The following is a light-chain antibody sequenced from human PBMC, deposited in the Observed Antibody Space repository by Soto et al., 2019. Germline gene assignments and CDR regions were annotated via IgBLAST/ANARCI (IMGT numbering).Light chain of an antibody. V-gene: IGLV2-14*03. Sequence: QSALTQPASVSGSPGQSITITCTGSNNDIGADKFVSWYQQHPGEAPKLIIFDVSNRPSRVSHRFSGSKSGNTASLTISRLQPEDESDYSCPSFNPHLAFVFGTGTKVTVL. J-gene: IGLJ1*01. CDR1: NNDIGADKF. CDR2: DVS. CDR3: PSFNPHLAFV.